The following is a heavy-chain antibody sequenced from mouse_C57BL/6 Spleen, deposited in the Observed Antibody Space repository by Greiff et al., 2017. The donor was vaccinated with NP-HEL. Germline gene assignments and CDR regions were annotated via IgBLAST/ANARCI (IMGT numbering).Heavy chain of an antibody. V-gene: IGHV1-54*01. CDR2: INPGSGGT. J-gene: IGHJ2*01. CDR1: GYAFTNYL. Sequence: QVHVKQSGAELVRPGTSVKVSCKASGYAFTNYLIEWVKQRPGQGLEWIGVINPGSGGTNYNEKFKGKATLTADKSSSTAYMQLSSLTSEDSAVYFCAIQSPITTVVAPYFDYWGQGTTLTVSS. D-gene: IGHD1-1*01. CDR3: AIQSPITTVVAPYFDY.